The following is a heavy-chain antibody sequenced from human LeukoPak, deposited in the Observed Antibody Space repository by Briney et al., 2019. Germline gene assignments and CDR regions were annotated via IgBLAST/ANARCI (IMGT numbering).Heavy chain of an antibody. CDR1: GGTFSSYA. D-gene: IGHD2-2*01. CDR3: ARSLCSSSSCPIDY. CDR2: INPSDGST. V-gene: IGHV1-46*01. J-gene: IGHJ4*02. Sequence: ASVKVSCKASGGTFSSYAISWVRQAPGQGLEWMGLINPSDGSTTYAQKFQGRVTMTRDTSTTTVYMELSSLRSEDTAVYYCARSLCSSSSCPIDYWGQGTLVTVSS.